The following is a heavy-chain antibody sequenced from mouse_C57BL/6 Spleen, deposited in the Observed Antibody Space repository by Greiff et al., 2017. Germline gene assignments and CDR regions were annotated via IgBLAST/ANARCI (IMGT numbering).Heavy chain of an antibody. V-gene: IGHV1-74*01. Sequence: QVQLQQPGAELVKPGASVKVSCKASGYTFTIYWMHWVKQRPGQGLEWIGRIHPSDSDTNYNQKFKGKATLTVDKSSSTAYMQLSSLTSEDSAVYYCATAYYYYAMDYWGQGTSVTVSS. CDR2: IHPSDSDT. CDR1: GYTFTIYW. J-gene: IGHJ4*01. D-gene: IGHD2-10*01. CDR3: ATAYYYYAMDY.